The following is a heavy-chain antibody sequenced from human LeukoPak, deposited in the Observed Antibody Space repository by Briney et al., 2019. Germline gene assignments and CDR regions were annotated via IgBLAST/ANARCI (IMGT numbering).Heavy chain of an antibody. J-gene: IGHJ4*02. V-gene: IGHV4-59*12. CDR2: IYYTGST. Sequence: PSETLSLTCTVSGGSISSYYWSWIRQPPGKGLEWIGYIYYTGSTNYNPSLKSRVTISVDTSKNQFSLKLSSVTAADTAVYYCARDSSGKIDYWGQGTLVTVSS. D-gene: IGHD3-22*01. CDR3: ARDSSGKIDY. CDR1: GGSISSYY.